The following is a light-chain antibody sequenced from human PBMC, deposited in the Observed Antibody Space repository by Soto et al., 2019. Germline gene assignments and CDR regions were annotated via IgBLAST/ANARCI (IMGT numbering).Light chain of an antibody. V-gene: IGKV1D-13*01. J-gene: IGKJ5*01. CDR3: QQFKNDPLT. CDR2: DAS. Sequence: AIQLTQSPSSLSASVGDRVTITCRASQGVSSALAWYQQKPGKAPNLLIYDASNLQSGVPSRFSGSGSGTDFSISITSLQHEDVAIYYCQQFKNDPLTFGQGTRLDIK. CDR1: QGVSSA.